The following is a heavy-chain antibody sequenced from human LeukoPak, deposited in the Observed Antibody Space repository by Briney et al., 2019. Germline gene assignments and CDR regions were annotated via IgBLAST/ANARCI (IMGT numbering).Heavy chain of an antibody. CDR1: GGSISSSSYY. J-gene: IGHJ4*02. D-gene: IGHD6-19*01. CDR2: IYYSGST. Sequence: PSETLSLTCTVSGGSISSSSYYWGWIRQPPGKGLEWIGSIYYSGSTYYNPSLKSRVTISVDTSKNQFSLKLSSVTAADTAVYYCARHGGYSSGWRKKTFDYWGQGTLVTVSS. V-gene: IGHV4-39*01. CDR3: ARHGGYSSGWRKKTFDY.